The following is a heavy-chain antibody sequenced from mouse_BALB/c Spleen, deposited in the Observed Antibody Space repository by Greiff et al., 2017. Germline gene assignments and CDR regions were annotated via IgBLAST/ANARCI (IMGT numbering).Heavy chain of an antibody. D-gene: IGHD2-10*02. CDR2: INPSNGGT. V-gene: IGHV1S81*02. CDR3: ARGEYGNPAWFAY. Sequence: QVQLQQPGAELVKPGASVKLSCKASGYTFTSYYMYWVKQRPGQGLEWIGGINPSNGGTNFNEKFKSKATLTVDKSSSTAYMQLSSLTSEDSAVYYCARGEYGNPAWFAYWGQGTLVTVSA. CDR1: GYTFTSYY. J-gene: IGHJ3*01.